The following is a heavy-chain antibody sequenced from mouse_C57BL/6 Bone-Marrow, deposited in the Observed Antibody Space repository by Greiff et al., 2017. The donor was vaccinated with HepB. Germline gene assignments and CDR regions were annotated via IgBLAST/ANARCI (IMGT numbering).Heavy chain of an antibody. Sequence: EVKLVESGGGLVQPGGSMKLSCVASGFTFSNYWMNWVRQSPEKGLEWVAQIRLKSDNYATHYAESVKGRFTISRDDSKSSVYLQMNNLRAEDTGIYYCTEHCSSLYWYFDVWGTGTTVTVSS. CDR2: IRLKSDNYAT. CDR1: GFTFSNYW. CDR3: TEHCSSLYWYFDV. V-gene: IGHV6-3*01. J-gene: IGHJ1*03. D-gene: IGHD2-12*01.